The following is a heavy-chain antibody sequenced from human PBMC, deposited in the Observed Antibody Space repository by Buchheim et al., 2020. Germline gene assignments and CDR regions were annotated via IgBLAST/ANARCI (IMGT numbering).Heavy chain of an antibody. CDR1: GFTFSNAW. V-gene: IGHV3-15*01. J-gene: IGHJ6*02. Sequence: EVQLVESGGGLVKPGGSLRLSCAASGFTFSNAWMSWVHQAPGKGLEWVGRIKSKTDGGTTDYAAPVKGRFTISRDDSKNTLYLQMNSLKTEDTAVYYCTTDPAAWLRFRYYYYYGMDVWGQGTT. CDR2: IKSKTDGGTT. D-gene: IGHD5-12*01. CDR3: TTDPAAWLRFRYYYYYGMDV.